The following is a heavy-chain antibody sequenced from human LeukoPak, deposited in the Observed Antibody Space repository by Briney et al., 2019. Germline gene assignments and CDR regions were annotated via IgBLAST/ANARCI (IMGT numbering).Heavy chain of an antibody. CDR1: GFTFDDYA. Sequence: GGSLRPSCAASGFTFDDYAMHWVRQAPGKGLEWVSSISSTSKYIYYADSVKGRFTISRDNAKNSLFLQMNNLRVDDSAVYYCAREYTAMAYDYWGQGNLVTVSS. CDR2: ISSTSKYI. J-gene: IGHJ4*02. D-gene: IGHD5-18*01. V-gene: IGHV3-21*01. CDR3: AREYTAMAYDY.